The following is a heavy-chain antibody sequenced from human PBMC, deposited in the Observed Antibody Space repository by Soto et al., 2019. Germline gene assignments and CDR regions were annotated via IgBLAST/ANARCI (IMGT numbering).Heavy chain of an antibody. CDR3: ASQYYDILTGYDPRSDYYGMDV. J-gene: IGHJ6*02. Sequence: QVQLVESGGGVVQPGRSLRLSCAASGFTFSSYGMHWVRQAPGKGLEWVAVIWYDGSNKYYADSVKGRFTISRDNSKNTLYLQMNSLRAEDTAVYYCASQYYDILTGYDPRSDYYGMDVWGQGTTVTVSS. D-gene: IGHD3-9*01. V-gene: IGHV3-33*01. CDR2: IWYDGSNK. CDR1: GFTFSSYG.